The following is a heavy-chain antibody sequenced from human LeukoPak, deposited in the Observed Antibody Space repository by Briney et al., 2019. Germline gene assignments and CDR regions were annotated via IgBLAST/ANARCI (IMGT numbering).Heavy chain of an antibody. J-gene: IGHJ4*02. V-gene: IGHV3-15*01. CDR1: GFTFSNAW. CDR2: IKSKTDGGTT. CDR3: TTEVYYDYVWGSYRYPYYFDY. D-gene: IGHD3-16*02. Sequence: PGGSLRLSCAASGFTFSNAWMSWVRQAPGKWLEWVDRIKSKTDGGTTDYAAPVKGRFTISRDDSKNTLYLQMNSLKTEDTAVYYCTTEVYYDYVWGSYRYPYYFDYWGQGTLVTVSS.